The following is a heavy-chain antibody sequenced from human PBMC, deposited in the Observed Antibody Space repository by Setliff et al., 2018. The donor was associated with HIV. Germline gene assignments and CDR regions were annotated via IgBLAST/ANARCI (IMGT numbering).Heavy chain of an antibody. V-gene: IGHV4-34*01. D-gene: IGHD2-21*02. J-gene: IGHJ4*02. CDR1: GGSFSGSY. Sequence: ASETLSLTCAVYGGSFSGSYWSWIRQPPGKGLEWIGELNYDGVTNHNPSLRSRVTISVDTSRKQWSLRLNSVTAADTAVYYCATTYCRGADCPQMYDCWGQGTLVTVSS. CDR3: ATTYCRGADCPQMYDC. CDR2: LNYDGVT.